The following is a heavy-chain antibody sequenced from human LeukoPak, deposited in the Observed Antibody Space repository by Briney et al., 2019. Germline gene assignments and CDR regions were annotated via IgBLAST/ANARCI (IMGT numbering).Heavy chain of an antibody. CDR2: IYYSGST. V-gene: IGHV4-59*01. CDR1: GGSISSYY. J-gene: IGHJ4*02. D-gene: IGHD4-17*01. CDR3: ARGTDIFDY. Sequence: QPSETLSLTCTVSGGSISSYYWSWIRQPPGKGLEWIGYIYYSGSTNYNPSLKSRVTISVDTSKNQFSLKLSSVTAADTAVYYCARGTDIFDYWGQGTLVTVSS.